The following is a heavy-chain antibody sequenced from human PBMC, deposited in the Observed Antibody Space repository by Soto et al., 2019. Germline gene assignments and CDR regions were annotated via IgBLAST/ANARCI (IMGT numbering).Heavy chain of an antibody. CDR3: ASGTNGAFFVY. D-gene: IGHD2-8*01. Sequence: QVQLVGSGGGLVKPGGSLRLSCAASGFTFSDYYMSWIRQAPGKGLEWVSYISSRSSTIFYADSVKSRFTISRDNVKNSLYLQMNSLRAEDTAVYYCASGTNGAFFVYWGQGILVTVSS. CDR2: ISSRSSTI. J-gene: IGHJ4*02. CDR1: GFTFSDYY. V-gene: IGHV3-11*01.